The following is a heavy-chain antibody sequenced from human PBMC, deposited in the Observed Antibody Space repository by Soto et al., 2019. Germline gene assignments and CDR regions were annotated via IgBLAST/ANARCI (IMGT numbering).Heavy chain of an antibody. J-gene: IGHJ4*02. Sequence: GGSLRLSCAASGFTFRDFWIHWVRQVPGKGLMWVSRIGNDGSGTSYADSVKGRFTISRDNAKNTLYLQMNSLRVEDTAVYYCAKRAGYSSSWYVDYWGQGTLVTVSS. V-gene: IGHV3-74*01. CDR2: IGNDGSGT. D-gene: IGHD6-13*01. CDR1: GFTFRDFW. CDR3: AKRAGYSSSWYVDY.